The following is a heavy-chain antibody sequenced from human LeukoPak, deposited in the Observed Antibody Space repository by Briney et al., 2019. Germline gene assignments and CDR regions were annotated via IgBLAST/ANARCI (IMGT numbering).Heavy chain of an antibody. J-gene: IGHJ4*02. CDR2: ISGNSGST. CDR1: GFTFSSYA. Sequence: PGGSLRLSCEASGFTFSSYAMSWVRQAPGKGLEWVSGISGNSGSTYYADSVKGRFTISRDNSKNTLYLQMGSLRAEDMAVYYCARDGRGSYPIYYFDYWGQGTLVTVSS. V-gene: IGHV3-23*01. D-gene: IGHD1-26*01. CDR3: ARDGRGSYPIYYFDY.